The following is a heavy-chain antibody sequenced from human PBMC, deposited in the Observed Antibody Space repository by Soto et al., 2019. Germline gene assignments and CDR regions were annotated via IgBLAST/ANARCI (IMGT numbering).Heavy chain of an antibody. D-gene: IGHD4-17*01. V-gene: IGHV4-38-2*02. CDR3: ARVTMVIRDSDHFGVDV. CDR1: GFPISSPYS. Sequence: KPSETLSLTCLVSGFPISSPYSRGWIRQPPGKGLEWIGSISHTGTTSYSPSLTSRVSISVDTSKNQVSLKLTSVTAADTAVYFCARVTMVIRDSDHFGVDVWGHGTTVTVSS. J-gene: IGHJ6*02. CDR2: ISHTGTT.